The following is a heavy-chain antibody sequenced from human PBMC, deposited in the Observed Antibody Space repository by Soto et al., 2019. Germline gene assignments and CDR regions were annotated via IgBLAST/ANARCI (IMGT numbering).Heavy chain of an antibody. J-gene: IGHJ2*01. D-gene: IGHD6-6*01. V-gene: IGHV4-59*11. CDR2: VTHSGKT. Sequence: QVQLQESGPGLVKPSATLSLTCTVSGDYISSHYWRCIRQPPGKGLEWIGYVTHSGKTDRNPSLTSRVTISVDADKNQRSGRLTSVTATYSAVYYCTRPASIASALWYFDLCGRGTVVSVSS. CDR3: TRPASIASALWYFDL. CDR1: GDYISSHY.